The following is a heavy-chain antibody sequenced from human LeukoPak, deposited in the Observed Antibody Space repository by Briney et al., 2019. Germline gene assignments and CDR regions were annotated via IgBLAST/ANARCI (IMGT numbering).Heavy chain of an antibody. J-gene: IGHJ4*02. Sequence: GGSLRLSCAASGFTFSSYSMNWVRQAPGKGLDGVSSISSSSSYIYYADSVKGRFTISRDNAKNSLYLQMNSLRAEDTAVYYCARDWSSGYDYAFDYWGQGTLVTVSS. CDR3: ARDWSSGYDYAFDY. D-gene: IGHD5-12*01. CDR1: GFTFSSYS. V-gene: IGHV3-21*01. CDR2: ISSSSSYI.